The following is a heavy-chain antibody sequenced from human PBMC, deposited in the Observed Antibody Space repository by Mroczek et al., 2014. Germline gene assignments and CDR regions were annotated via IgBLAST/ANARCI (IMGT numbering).Heavy chain of an antibody. V-gene: IGHV4-34*01. CDR3: ARGRGRTTGTLYYFDY. Sequence: QVQXQQWGGRTVVSLPETLSLTCAVYGGSFSGYYWSWDPPAPTGRGLEWIGEINHSGSTNYNPSLKSRVTISVDTSKNQFSLKLSSVTAADTAVYYCARGRGRTTGTLYYFDYWGQGTLVTVSS. CDR1: GGSFSGYY. D-gene: IGHD1-1*01. J-gene: IGHJ4*02. CDR2: INHSGST.